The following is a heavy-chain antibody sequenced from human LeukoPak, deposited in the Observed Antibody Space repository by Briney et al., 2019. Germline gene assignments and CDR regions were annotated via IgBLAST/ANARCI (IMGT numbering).Heavy chain of an antibody. V-gene: IGHV1-8*02. CDR3: ASGKDYYYYYGMDV. Sequence: ASVKVSCKASGYTFTSYGISWVRQATGQGLEWMGWMNPNSGNTGYAQKFQGRVTLTRNTSISTAYMELSSLRSEDTAVYYCASGKDYYYYYGMDVWGQGTTVTVSS. J-gene: IGHJ6*02. CDR2: MNPNSGNT. CDR1: GYTFTSYG.